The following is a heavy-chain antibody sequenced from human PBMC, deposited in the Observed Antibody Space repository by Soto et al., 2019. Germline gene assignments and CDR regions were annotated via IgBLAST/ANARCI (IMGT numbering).Heavy chain of an antibody. CDR2: VNHRGSS. V-gene: IGHV4-34*01. J-gene: IGHJ4*02. CDR1: GGSISGYY. CDR3: ARGLLMRGYSGYSVFGH. D-gene: IGHD5-12*01. Sequence: SETLSLTSAVYGGSISGYYWSWIRQPPGKGLEWIGEVNHRGSSNYNPSLKSRVTISVDTSKNQFSLKLTSVTAADTAVYYCARGLLMRGYSGYSVFGHWGQGTLVTVSS.